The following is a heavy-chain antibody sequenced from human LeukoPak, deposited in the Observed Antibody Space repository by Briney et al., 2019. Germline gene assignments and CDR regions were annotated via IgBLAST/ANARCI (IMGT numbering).Heavy chain of an antibody. J-gene: IGHJ5*02. V-gene: IGHV4-39*01. Sequence: PSETLSLTCTVSGDSIISSTYYWGWIRQPPGKGLEWIGSIFYSGSTYHSPSLKSRITISVDTSKNLFSLNLRSVTAADTAVYYCARHGYSSGFYWFDPWGQGTLVTVSS. CDR3: ARHGYSSGFYWFDP. CDR2: IFYSGST. D-gene: IGHD6-19*01. CDR1: GDSIISSTYY.